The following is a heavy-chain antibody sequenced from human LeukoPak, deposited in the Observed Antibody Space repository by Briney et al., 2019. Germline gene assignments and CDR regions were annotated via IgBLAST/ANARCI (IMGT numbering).Heavy chain of an antibody. Sequence: PGGSLRLSCAASGFTFSSYEMNWVRQAPGKGLEWVSYISSSGSTIYYADSVKGRFTISRDNAKNSLYLQMNSLRAEDTAVYYCARNYDSSGYYPPGYYMDVWGKGTTVTVSS. J-gene: IGHJ6*03. CDR1: GFTFSSYE. CDR2: ISSSGSTI. CDR3: ARNYDSSGYYPPGYYMDV. D-gene: IGHD3-22*01. V-gene: IGHV3-48*03.